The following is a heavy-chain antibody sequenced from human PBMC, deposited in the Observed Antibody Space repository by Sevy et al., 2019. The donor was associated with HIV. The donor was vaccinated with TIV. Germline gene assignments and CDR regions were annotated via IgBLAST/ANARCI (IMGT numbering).Heavy chain of an antibody. CDR2: ISSSSRTI. CDR3: ARVSSATPNYDFWSGYFS. CDR1: GFTFSIYS. V-gene: IGHV3-48*01. D-gene: IGHD3-3*01. J-gene: IGHJ5*02. Sequence: GGSLRLSCAASGFTFSIYSMHWVRQAPGKGLEWVSYISSSSRTIYYADSVKGRFTISRDNAKNSLYLQMNSLSAEDTALYYCARVSSATPNYDFWSGYFSWGQGTLVTVSS.